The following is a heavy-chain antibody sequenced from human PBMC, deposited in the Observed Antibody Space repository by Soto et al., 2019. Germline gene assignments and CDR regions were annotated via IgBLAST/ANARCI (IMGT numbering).Heavy chain of an antibody. D-gene: IGHD1-7*01. CDR2: INTDGSST. V-gene: IGHV3-74*01. Sequence: ELQLVESGGGLVQPGGSLRLSCAASGFTFSTYWMHWVRQAPGKGLVWVSRINTDGSSTTYADSVEGRFTISRDNANTTLYLETNTLGAEATAVYYCTRALYNCNSKAASGLDLWSQGTTVTVSS. CDR3: TRALYNCNSKAASGLDL. J-gene: IGHJ6*02. CDR1: GFTFSTYW.